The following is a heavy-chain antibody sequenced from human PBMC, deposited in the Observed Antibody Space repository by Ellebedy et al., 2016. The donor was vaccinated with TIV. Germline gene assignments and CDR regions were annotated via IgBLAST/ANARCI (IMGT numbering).Heavy chain of an antibody. V-gene: IGHV3-7*04. D-gene: IGHD1-14*01. CDR2: IKEDGSEK. J-gene: IGHJ3*02. CDR1: GFTFSVYW. Sequence: GESLKISCAASGFTFSVYWMDWVRQAPGKGLEWVGNIKEDGSEKYYVDSVKGRFTISRDNAENSLYLQMNSLRDEDTAVYYCARGTGAIDGPFDIWGQGTTVIVSS. CDR3: ARGTGAIDGPFDI.